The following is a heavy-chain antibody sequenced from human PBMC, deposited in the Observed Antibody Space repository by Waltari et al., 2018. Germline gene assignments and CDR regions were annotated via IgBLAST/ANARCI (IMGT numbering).Heavy chain of an antibody. CDR2: VGTKATAYGT. V-gene: IGHV3-73*01. CDR1: GFRFLDCA. CDR3: TRVARGRTSSQFDY. J-gene: IGHJ4*02. D-gene: IGHD1-1*01. Sequence: VELLQSGGGVVQPGGSLHLSCVVSGFRFLDCAIHGVRQASAKGLEGIGRVGTKATAYGTVYGPSVKGRFTISRDDSRNTAYLQMTSLQSDDTAKYYCTRVARGRTSSQFDYWGQGTLVTVSS.